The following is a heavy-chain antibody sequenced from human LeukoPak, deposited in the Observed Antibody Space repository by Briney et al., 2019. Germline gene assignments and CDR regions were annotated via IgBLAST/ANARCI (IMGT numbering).Heavy chain of an antibody. J-gene: IGHJ3*02. CDR3: ARGGLISLANTPLGAFDI. D-gene: IGHD4/OR15-4a*01. V-gene: IGHV4-34*01. CDR1: GGSFSGYY. Sequence: KPSETLSLTCAVYGGSFSGYYWSWIRQPPGKGLEWIGEINHSGSTNYNPSLKSRVTISVDTSKNQFSLQLTSVTPEDTAVYYCARGGLISLANTPLGAFDIWGQGTMVSVSS. CDR2: INHSGST.